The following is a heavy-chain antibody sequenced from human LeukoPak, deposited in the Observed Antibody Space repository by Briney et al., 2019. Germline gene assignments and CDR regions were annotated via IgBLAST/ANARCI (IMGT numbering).Heavy chain of an antibody. Sequence: NPSETLSLTCTVSGGSISSYYWSWIRQPPGKGLEWIGYIYYSGSTNYNPSLKSRVTISVDTSKNQFSLKLSSVTAADTAVYYCARETAAGIPRYFDYWGQGTLVTVSS. D-gene: IGHD6-13*01. J-gene: IGHJ4*02. CDR1: GGSISSYY. V-gene: IGHV4-59*01. CDR3: ARETAAGIPRYFDY. CDR2: IYYSGST.